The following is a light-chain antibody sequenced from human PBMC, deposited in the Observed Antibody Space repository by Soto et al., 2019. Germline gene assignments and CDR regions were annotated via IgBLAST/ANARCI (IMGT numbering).Light chain of an antibody. CDR3: QQRSNWPLCT. J-gene: IGKJ2*02. CDR1: QSVSSY. CDR2: DAS. V-gene: IGKV3-11*01. Sequence: EIVLTQSPATLSLSPGERATLSCRASQSVSSYLAWYQQKPGQAPRLLIYDASNRATGIPARFSGSGSGTDFTLTINSLEPEDFAVYYCQQRSNWPLCTFGQGTKLEIK.